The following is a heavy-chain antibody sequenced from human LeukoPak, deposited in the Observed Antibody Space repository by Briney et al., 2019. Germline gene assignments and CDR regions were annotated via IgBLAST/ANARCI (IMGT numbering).Heavy chain of an antibody. CDR1: GFIVTRKY. J-gene: IGHJ3*02. Sequence: GGSLRLSCAASGFIVTRKYMNWVRQAPGKGLEWVSVLYSSGTTSYADSVKGRFIISRDSSKNTVFLQMNSLRVEDSAVYYCATEIPGTVYYVGNAFEMWGLGTMVTVSS. CDR2: LYSSGTT. CDR3: ATEIPGTVYYVGNAFEM. V-gene: IGHV3-53*01. D-gene: IGHD1-26*01.